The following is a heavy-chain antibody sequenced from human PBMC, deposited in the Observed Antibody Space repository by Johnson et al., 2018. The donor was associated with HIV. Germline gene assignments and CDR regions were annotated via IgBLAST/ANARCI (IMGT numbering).Heavy chain of an antibody. D-gene: IGHD1-1*01. V-gene: IGHV3-30-3*01. CDR3: ARGHWAFDI. CDR2: LSYDGINK. CDR1: GFTFSTYA. J-gene: IGHJ3*02. Sequence: QVQLVESGGGVVQPGRSLRLSCAASGFTFSTYAIHWVRQAPGKGLEWLALLSYDGINKYYADSVKGRFSISRDNSRNTLYLQMSSLRPEDTAVYYCARGHWAFDIWGQGTMVTVSS.